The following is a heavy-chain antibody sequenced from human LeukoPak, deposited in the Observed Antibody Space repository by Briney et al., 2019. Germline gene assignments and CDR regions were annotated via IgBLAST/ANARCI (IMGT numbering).Heavy chain of an antibody. D-gene: IGHD3-22*01. CDR3: ARQRANSSTYYTDY. CDR1: GYRFTNYW. Sequence: GESLKISCKGSGYRFTNYWIGWVRQMPGKGLEWMGIIYPGDSDTRYSPSFQGQITISAGKSISTAYLQWSSLRASDTAMYYCARQRANSSTYYTDYWGQGTLVTVSS. V-gene: IGHV5-51*01. CDR2: IYPGDSDT. J-gene: IGHJ4*02.